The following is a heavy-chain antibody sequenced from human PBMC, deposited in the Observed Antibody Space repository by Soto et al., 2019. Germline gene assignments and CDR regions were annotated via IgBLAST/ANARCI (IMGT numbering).Heavy chain of an antibody. CDR3: ARHGRAVAGRDWFAP. J-gene: IGHJ5*02. CDR1: GYSFTSYW. D-gene: IGHD6-19*01. CDR2: NDPSDSYT. Sequence: EVQLVQSGAEVKKPGESLRISCKGSGYSFTSYWISWVRQMPGKGLEWMGRNDPSDSYTNYSPSFQGHVTISADKSISTAYLQWSGLTASDTAMYYCARHGRAVAGRDWFAPWGQGTLVTVSS. V-gene: IGHV5-10-1*03.